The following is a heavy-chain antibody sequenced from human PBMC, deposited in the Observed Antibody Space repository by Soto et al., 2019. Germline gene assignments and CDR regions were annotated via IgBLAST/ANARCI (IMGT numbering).Heavy chain of an antibody. Sequence: GGSLRLSCAASGFTFSSYWMHWVRQAPGRGLVWVSRINSDGSSTSYADSVKGRFTISRDNAKNTLYLQMNSLRAEDTAVYYCERDVGDYYYGMDVWGQGTTVTVSS. J-gene: IGHJ6*02. CDR3: ERDVGDYYYGMDV. CDR2: INSDGSST. V-gene: IGHV3-74*01. CDR1: GFTFSSYW.